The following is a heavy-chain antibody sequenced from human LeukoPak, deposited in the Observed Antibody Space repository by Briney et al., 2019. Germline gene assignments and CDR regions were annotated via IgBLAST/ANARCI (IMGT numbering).Heavy chain of an antibody. CDR3: ARDGSGSYYLFDY. D-gene: IGHD3-10*01. J-gene: IGHJ4*02. V-gene: IGHV4-31*03. CDR2: ILHSGST. CDR1: GGSISSGAYY. Sequence: SQTLSLTCTVSGGSISSGAYYWSWIRQHPGKGLEWIGYILHSGSTYYNPSLKSRITISVDTSKNQFSLKLSSVTAADTAVYYCARDGSGSYYLFDYWGQGTLVTVSS.